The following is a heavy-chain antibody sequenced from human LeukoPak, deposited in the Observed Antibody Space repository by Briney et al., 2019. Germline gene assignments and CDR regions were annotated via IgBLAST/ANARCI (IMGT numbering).Heavy chain of an antibody. Sequence: AGGSLRVSCAASGFTFSSYAMRWDRQAPGKGLEWVSVISGSGDSTYYADSVKGRFTISRDNSNNTLYLQMYSLRAEDTAIYYCATAALGDWGQGTLVTVSS. CDR1: GFTFSSYA. V-gene: IGHV3-23*01. CDR2: ISGSGDST. J-gene: IGHJ4*02. D-gene: IGHD3-16*01. CDR3: ATAALGD.